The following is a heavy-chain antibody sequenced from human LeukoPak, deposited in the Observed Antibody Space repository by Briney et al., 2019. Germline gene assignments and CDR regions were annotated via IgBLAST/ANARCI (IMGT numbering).Heavy chain of an antibody. CDR3: ARSTMGARRRYDY. CDR1: KDTFTTYD. CDR2: MNPNSGNT. V-gene: IGHV1-8*01. J-gene: IGHJ4*02. D-gene: IGHD1-26*01. Sequence: ASVKVSCKASKDTFTTYDVNWVRQATGLGLEWMGWMNPNSGNTGYVQKFQGRVTMTMNGSISTAYMELTSLTSEDTAVYYCARSTMGARRRYDYWGQGTLVTVSS.